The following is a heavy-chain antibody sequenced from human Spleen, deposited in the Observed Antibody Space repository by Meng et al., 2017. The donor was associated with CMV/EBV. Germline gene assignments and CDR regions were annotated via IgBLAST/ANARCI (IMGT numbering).Heavy chain of an antibody. J-gene: IGHJ4*02. CDR1: GGSVSSDTFY. D-gene: IGHD5-18*01. CDR2: IFHSGST. V-gene: IGHV4-61*01. CDR3: GRDTAMVPLPRY. Sequence: VSGGSVSSDTFYWGWIRQPPGKGLEWIGNIFHSGSTNYNPSLKSRLTISVDTSKNQFSLKLTSVTAADTAVYYCGRDTAMVPLPRYWGQGTLVTVSS.